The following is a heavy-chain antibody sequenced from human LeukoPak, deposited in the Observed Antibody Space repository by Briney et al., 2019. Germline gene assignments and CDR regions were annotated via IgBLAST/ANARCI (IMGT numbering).Heavy chain of an antibody. CDR2: ISSSSGYI. Sequence: GGSLRLSCAASGFTFSSYNMNWVRQAPGKGLEWVSSISSSSGYIYYADSVMGRFTISRDNAKNSLHLQMNSLTAEDTAVYYCARAVCYKGFVDYWGQGTLVTGSS. J-gene: IGHJ4*02. V-gene: IGHV3-21*01. CDR3: ARAVCYKGFVDY. CDR1: GFTFSSYN. D-gene: IGHD2-8*01.